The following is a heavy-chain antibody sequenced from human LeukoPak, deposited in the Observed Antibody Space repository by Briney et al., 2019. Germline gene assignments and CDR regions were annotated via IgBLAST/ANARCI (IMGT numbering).Heavy chain of an antibody. D-gene: IGHD3-16*02. CDR1: GYTFTVYY. Sequence: AAVKVSCKASGYTFTVYYRHGVRQARGQGREWMGWINPNSGGTNYAQNFQGRVTMTRDTSISTAYMELSRLRSDDTAMYYCASNDYVWGSYRSLDYWGQGTLVTVSS. CDR3: ASNDYVWGSYRSLDY. V-gene: IGHV1-2*02. CDR2: INPNSGGT. J-gene: IGHJ4*02.